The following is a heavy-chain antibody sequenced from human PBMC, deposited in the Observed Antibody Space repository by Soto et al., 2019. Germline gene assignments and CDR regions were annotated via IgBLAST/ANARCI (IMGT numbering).Heavy chain of an antibody. V-gene: IGHV3-30*09. CDR2: ISFDGEDS. CDR1: GFVFSDYA. Sequence: QVVLVESGGGVVQPGRSLRLSCAASGFVFSDYAMRWIRQAPGKGLEWLTFISFDGEDSYYADSVKGRFAISRDSSKNTLYLQMNSLRLEDTAVYYCARSEHGYNAFDYWGRGTLVTVSS. J-gene: IGHJ4*02. CDR3: ARSEHGYNAFDY. D-gene: IGHD5-12*01.